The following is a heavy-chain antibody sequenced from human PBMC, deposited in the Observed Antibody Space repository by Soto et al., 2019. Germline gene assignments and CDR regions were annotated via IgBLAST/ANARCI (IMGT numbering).Heavy chain of an antibody. J-gene: IGHJ5*02. D-gene: IGHD2-21*02. Sequence: SDTPSLTSAVSGGSIRIGTYYGALNRQTPGKGLEWIGSVYYSGSTEYNPSLKSRITISVDASKNQFSLKMNSVTAADTAVYYCVADLAFCGGDCHSGLGHWFGPWGEGSLVTVSS. CDR1: GGSIRIGTYY. CDR2: VYYSGST. CDR3: VADLAFCGGDCHSGLGHWFGP. V-gene: IGHV4-39*05.